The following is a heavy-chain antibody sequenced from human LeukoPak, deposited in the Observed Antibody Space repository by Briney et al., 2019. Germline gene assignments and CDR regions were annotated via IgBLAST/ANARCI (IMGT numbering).Heavy chain of an antibody. D-gene: IGHD3-22*01. CDR1: VGSISSYY. CDR3: ARDLNYFDSSGYPLP. J-gene: IGHJ5*02. V-gene: IGHV4-59*01. Sequence: PSETLSLTCTVSVGSISSYYWSWIRQPPGKGLEWIGYIYYSGSTNYNPSLKSRVTISVDTSKNQFSLKLSSVTAADTAVYYCARDLNYFDSSGYPLPWGQGTLVTVSS. CDR2: IYYSGST.